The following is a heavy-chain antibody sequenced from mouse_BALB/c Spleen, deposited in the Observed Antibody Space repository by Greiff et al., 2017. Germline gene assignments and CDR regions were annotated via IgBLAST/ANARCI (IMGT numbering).Heavy chain of an antibody. D-gene: IGHD3-2*01. Sequence: QVQLQQSGAELAKPGASVKMSCKASGYTFTSYWMHWVKQRPGQGLEWIGYINPSTGYTEYNQKFKDKATLTADKSSSTAYMQLSSLTSEDSAVYYCARAQRPDIPDYWGQGTTLTVSS. V-gene: IGHV1-7*01. J-gene: IGHJ2*01. CDR2: INPSTGYT. CDR3: ARAQRPDIPDY. CDR1: GYTFTSYW.